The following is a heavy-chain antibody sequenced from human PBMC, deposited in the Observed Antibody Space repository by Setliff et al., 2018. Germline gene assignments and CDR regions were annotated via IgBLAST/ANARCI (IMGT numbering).Heavy chain of an antibody. CDR2: IYYTGTT. Sequence: PSETLSLTCTVSGGSISGYYWSWIRQPPGKELEWIGYIYYTGTTNYNPSLKSRVTISVDTSKNSLYLQMNSLRGEDTAVYYCAKDGSGSYDYLDYWGQGTLVTVSS. CDR1: GGSISGYY. V-gene: IGHV4-59*12. CDR3: AKDGSGSYDYLDY. D-gene: IGHD6-13*01. J-gene: IGHJ4*02.